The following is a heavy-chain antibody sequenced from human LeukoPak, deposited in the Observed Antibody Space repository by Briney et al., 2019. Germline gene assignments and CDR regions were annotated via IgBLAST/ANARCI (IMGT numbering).Heavy chain of an antibody. J-gene: IGHJ4*02. Sequence: GASVKVSCKASGYTFTGYYMHWVRQAPGQGLEWMGWINPNSGGTNYAQKFQGRVTMTRDTSISTAYMELSRLRSDDTAVYYCARYPGIAAAGERGLWGQGTLVTVSS. CDR1: GYTFTGYY. D-gene: IGHD6-13*01. CDR3: ARYPGIAAAGERGL. V-gene: IGHV1-2*02. CDR2: INPNSGGT.